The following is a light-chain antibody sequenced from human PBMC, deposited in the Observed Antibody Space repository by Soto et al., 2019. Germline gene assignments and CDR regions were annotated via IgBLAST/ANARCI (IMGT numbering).Light chain of an antibody. J-gene: IGKJ4*01. V-gene: IGKV3-11*01. CDR2: DAS. Sequence: EILLTQSPATLSLSPGERATLSCRASQSVGSYLAWYQHKPGQAPRLLISDASSRATGIPARFSGSGSETDFTLTISSLEPEDSAVYYCQQRSNWPSLTFGGGTKVDIK. CDR3: QQRSNWPSLT. CDR1: QSVGSY.